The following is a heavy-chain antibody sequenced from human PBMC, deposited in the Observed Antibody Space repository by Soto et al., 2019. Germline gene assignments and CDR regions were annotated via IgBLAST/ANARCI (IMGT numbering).Heavy chain of an antibody. Sequence: VESLKISCKGSGYIFTSYWICCFLQMPGKGLEWMGIIYPGDSDTRYSPSFQGQVTISADKSISTAYLQWSSLKASDTAMYYCATISTTGTGTGPRWFDPWGQGTLVTVS. CDR1: GYIFTSYW. V-gene: IGHV5-51*01. J-gene: IGHJ5*02. CDR2: IYPGDSDT. D-gene: IGHD1-1*01. CDR3: ATISTTGTGTGPRWFDP.